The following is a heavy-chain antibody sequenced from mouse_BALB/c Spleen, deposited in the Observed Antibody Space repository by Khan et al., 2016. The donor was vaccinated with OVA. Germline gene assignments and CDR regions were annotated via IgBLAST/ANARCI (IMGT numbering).Heavy chain of an antibody. D-gene: IGHD1-1*01. CDR2: IYPGDSDT. J-gene: IGHJ3*01. Sequence: VQLQQSGTVLARPGASAKMSCKASGYIFTSYWMHWVKQRPGQGLEWIGAIYPGDSDTNYNQNFKGKAKLKAVTSTSTAYRELSSLTKDDSAVYYCTRWSYWFAYWGQGTLVTVSA. V-gene: IGHV1-5*01. CDR1: GYIFTSYW. CDR3: TRWSYWFAY.